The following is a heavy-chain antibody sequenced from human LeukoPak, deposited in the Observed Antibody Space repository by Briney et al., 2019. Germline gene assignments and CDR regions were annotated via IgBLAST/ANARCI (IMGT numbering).Heavy chain of an antibody. J-gene: IGHJ4*02. CDR3: ASRNSSGWYRIFDY. CDR1: GGPLSGYY. Sequence: SETLSLTCAGFGGPLSGYYWTWIRQPPGKGLEWIGEINHSGSTNYNPSLKSRVTISVDTSKNQVSLKLSSVTAADTVVYYCASRNSSGWYRIFDYWGQGTLATVSS. CDR2: INHSGST. D-gene: IGHD6-19*01. V-gene: IGHV4-34*01.